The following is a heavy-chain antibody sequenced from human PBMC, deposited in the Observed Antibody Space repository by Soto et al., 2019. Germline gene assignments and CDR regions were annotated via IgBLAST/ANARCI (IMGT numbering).Heavy chain of an antibody. J-gene: IGHJ5*02. Sequence: PSETLSLTCAVYGGSFSGYYWSWIRQPPGKGLEWIGEINHSGSTNYNPSLKSRVTISVDTSKNQFSLKLSSVTAADTAVYYCARGGYYDFWSGYYANWFDPWGQGTLVTVS. CDR3: ARGGYYDFWSGYYANWFDP. CDR2: INHSGST. CDR1: GGSFSGYY. D-gene: IGHD3-3*01. V-gene: IGHV4-34*01.